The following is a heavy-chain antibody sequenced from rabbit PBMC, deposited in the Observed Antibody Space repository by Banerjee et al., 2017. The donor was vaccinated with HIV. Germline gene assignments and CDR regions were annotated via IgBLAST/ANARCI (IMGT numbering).Heavy chain of an antibody. V-gene: IGHV1S47*01. CDR3: ARARSAGWGYATDFRLDL. Sequence: QEQLVESGGGLVQPGGSLKLSCKASGFDFTNYGVTWVRQAPGKGLEWIGYIYPDYRSTHYASWVNGRFTISLDNAQNTAFLQMTSLTAADTATYFCARARSAGWGYATDFRLDLRGPGTLVTVS. D-gene: IGHD6-1*01. CDR2: IYPDYRST. J-gene: IGHJ3*01. CDR1: GFDFTNYG.